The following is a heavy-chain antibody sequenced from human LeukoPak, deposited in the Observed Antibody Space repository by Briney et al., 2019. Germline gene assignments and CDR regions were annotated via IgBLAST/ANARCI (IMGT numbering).Heavy chain of an antibody. CDR2: ISYDGSNK. CDR1: GFTFSSYG. CDR3: AKSHVYQLWLYDAFDI. J-gene: IGHJ3*02. D-gene: IGHD5-18*01. V-gene: IGHV3-30*18. Sequence: GGSLRLSCAASGFTFSSYGMHWVRQAPGKGLEWVAVISYDGSNKYYADSVKGRFTISRDNSKNTPYLQMNSLRAEDTAVYYCAKSHVYQLWLYDAFDIWGQGTMVTVSS.